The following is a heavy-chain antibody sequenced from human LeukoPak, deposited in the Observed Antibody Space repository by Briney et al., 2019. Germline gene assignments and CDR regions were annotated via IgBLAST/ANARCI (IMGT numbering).Heavy chain of an antibody. CDR3: AKRSSGYSFDY. V-gene: IGHV3-23*01. D-gene: IGHD3-22*01. J-gene: IGHJ4*02. Sequence: GGSLRLSCAASGFTFSSNAMSWVRQAPGKGLEWLSAISGNGGSTYYADSVMGRFTISRDNSKNTLYLHMNSLRAEDTAVYYCAKRSSGYSFDYWGQGTLVTVSS. CDR2: ISGNGGST. CDR1: GFTFSSNA.